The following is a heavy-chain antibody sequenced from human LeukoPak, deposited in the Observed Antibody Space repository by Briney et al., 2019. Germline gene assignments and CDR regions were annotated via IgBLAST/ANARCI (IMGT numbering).Heavy chain of an antibody. CDR1: GFTFSNYA. D-gene: IGHD3-9*01. V-gene: IGHV3-23*01. J-gene: IGHJ4*02. CDR3: AKWGDYDILTGYYDSDY. Sequence: GGSLRLSCAASGFTFSNYAMSWVRQAPRKGLEWVSAIGGRGGGTYYADSVKGRFTVSRDDSKNTLYLQMNSLRAEDTAVYYCAKWGDYDILTGYYDSDYWGQGTLVTVSS. CDR2: IGGRGGGT.